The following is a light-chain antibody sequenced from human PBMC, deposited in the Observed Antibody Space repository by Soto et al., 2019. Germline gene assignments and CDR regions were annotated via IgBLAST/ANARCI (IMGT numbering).Light chain of an antibody. CDR2: GNN. J-gene: IGLJ3*02. Sequence: QSVLTQPPSVSGAPGQRVTISCSGSSSNIGAGYDVHWYQQLPGKAPKLLVSGNNNRPSGVPDRFSGSKSGTSASLAITGLQAEDEADYYCQSYDSSLSASVFGGGTKLTVL. CDR1: SSNIGAGYD. V-gene: IGLV1-40*01. CDR3: QSYDSSLSASV.